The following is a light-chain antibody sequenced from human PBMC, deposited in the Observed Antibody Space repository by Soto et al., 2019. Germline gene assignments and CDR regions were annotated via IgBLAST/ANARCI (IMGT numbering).Light chain of an antibody. J-gene: IGLJ2*01. Sequence: QSALTQPPSASGSPGQSVTISCTGTSRDIGGYDFVSWYQQHPGKAPKLLIYDVIKRPSGVPDRFSGPKSGNTASLTVSGLQTDDEADYYCSSYGGSNNLLFGGGTQLTVL. V-gene: IGLV2-8*01. CDR2: DVI. CDR1: SRDIGGYDF. CDR3: SSYGGSNNLL.